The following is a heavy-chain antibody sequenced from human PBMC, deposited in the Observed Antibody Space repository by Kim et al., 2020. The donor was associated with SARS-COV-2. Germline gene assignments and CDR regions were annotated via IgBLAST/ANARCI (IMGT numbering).Heavy chain of an antibody. J-gene: IGHJ4*02. CDR1: GFTFSTYS. CDR3: ARDHDGGYYYNDY. V-gene: IGHV3-48*04. CDR2: ISSTSNTI. Sequence: GGSLRLSCAASGFTFSTYSMNWVRQAPGKGLEWVSYISSTSNTIYYADSVKGRFTISRDNAKNSLYLQMNSLRAEDTAVYYCARDHDGGYYYNDYWGQGTLVTVSS. D-gene: IGHD2-21*02.